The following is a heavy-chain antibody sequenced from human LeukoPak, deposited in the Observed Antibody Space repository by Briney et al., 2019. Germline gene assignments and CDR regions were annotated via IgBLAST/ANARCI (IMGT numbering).Heavy chain of an antibody. J-gene: IGHJ5*02. CDR2: IYYSGST. CDR1: GGSISSYY. Sequence: SETLSLTCTVSGGSISSYYWSWIRQPPGKGLEWIGYIYYSGSTNYNPSLKSRVTISVDTSKNQFSLKLSSVTAADTAVYYCARVSRGSGSYYKGNWFDPWGQGTLVTVSS. D-gene: IGHD3-10*01. CDR3: ARVSRGSGSYYKGNWFDP. V-gene: IGHV4-59*12.